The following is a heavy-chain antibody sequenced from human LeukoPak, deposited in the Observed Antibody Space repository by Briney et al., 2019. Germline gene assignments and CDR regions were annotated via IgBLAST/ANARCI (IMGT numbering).Heavy chain of an antibody. J-gene: IGHJ3*02. Sequence: SETLSLTCTVSGGSISSYYWSWIQQPPGKGLEWIGYIYYSGSTNYNPSLKSRVTISVDTSKNQFSLKLSSVTAAVTAVYYCARVLPAVYYYDSSEAAFDIWGQGTMVTVSS. CDR3: ARVLPAVYYYDSSEAAFDI. V-gene: IGHV4-59*01. CDR1: GGSISSYY. D-gene: IGHD3-22*01. CDR2: IYYSGST.